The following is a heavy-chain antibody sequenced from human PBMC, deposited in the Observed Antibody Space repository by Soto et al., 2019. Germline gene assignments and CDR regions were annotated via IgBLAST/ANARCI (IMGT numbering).Heavy chain of an antibody. V-gene: IGHV3-74*01. J-gene: IGHJ3*02. CDR3: ARELENCGGECSSAFDI. CDR1: GFTFSLSW. D-gene: IGHD2-21*01. Sequence: EAQLEESGGGLVQPGGSLRLSCAASGFTFSLSWRPWVRQGPGNRPAWVSRINSDGSITTYADSVKGRFTISRDNAKKTLYLQMNSLTAADTAVYYCARELENCGGECSSAFDIWGQGTLVTVSS. CDR2: INSDGSIT.